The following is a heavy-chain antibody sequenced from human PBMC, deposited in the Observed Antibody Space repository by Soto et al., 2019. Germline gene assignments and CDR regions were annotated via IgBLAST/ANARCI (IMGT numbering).Heavy chain of an antibody. Sequence: EVQLVESGGGLVQPGGSLRLSCAASGFTFSSYWMHWVRQAPGKGLVWVSSISTDASSTSYADPVKGRFPISRDNAKNTLYLQMNSVRAEDTAVYYCARLPKKSQQNWGQGTLVIVSP. CDR1: GFTFSSYW. J-gene: IGHJ1*01. V-gene: IGHV3-74*01. CDR3: ARLPKKSQQN. CDR2: ISTDASST.